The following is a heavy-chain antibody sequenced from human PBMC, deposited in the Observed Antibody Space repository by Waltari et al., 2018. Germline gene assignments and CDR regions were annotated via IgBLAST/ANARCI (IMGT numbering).Heavy chain of an antibody. CDR1: GFTSRSCS. J-gene: IGHJ3*02. CDR3: ARAKMGVDI. CDR2: ISSSSSTI. V-gene: IGHV3-48*01. D-gene: IGHD1-26*01. Sequence: EVQLVESGGGLVQLGGSRRRSCAATGFTSRSCSVNWVRQAPGKGLEWVSYISSSSSTIYYADSVKGRFTISRDNAKNSLYLQMNILRAEDTAVYYFARAKMGVDIWGQGTMVTVSS.